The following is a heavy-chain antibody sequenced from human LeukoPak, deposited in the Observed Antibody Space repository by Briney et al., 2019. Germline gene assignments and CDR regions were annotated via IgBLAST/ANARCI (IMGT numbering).Heavy chain of an antibody. CDR3: ARGPRGDRRRFDP. CDR2: INHSGST. CDR1: GGSFSGYY. D-gene: IGHD7-27*01. Sequence: PSETLSLTCAVYGGSFSGYYWSWIRQPPGKGLEWIGEINHSGSTNYNPSLKSRVTISADTSKNQFSLKLSSVTAADTAVYYCARGPRGDRRRFDPWGQGTLVTVSS. J-gene: IGHJ5*02. V-gene: IGHV4-34*01.